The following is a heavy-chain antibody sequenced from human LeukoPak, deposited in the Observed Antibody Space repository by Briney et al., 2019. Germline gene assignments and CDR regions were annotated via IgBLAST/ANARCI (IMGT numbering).Heavy chain of an antibody. J-gene: IGHJ3*01. CDR1: GGSIGGSDYY. CDR2: VYSSGST. V-gene: IGHV4-39*02. D-gene: IGHD2-15*01. CDR3: TTIRPKVAAASP. Sequence: SETLSLTCTVSGGSIGGSDYYWGWFRQPPGKGLEWIGSVYSSGSTFYNPSLRSRVTMSVDPSKNHFSVILISVTAADTAVYYCTTIRPKVAAASPWGQGTIVTVSS.